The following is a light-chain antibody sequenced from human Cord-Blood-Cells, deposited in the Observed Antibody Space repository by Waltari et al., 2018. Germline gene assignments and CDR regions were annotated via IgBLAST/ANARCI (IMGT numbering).Light chain of an antibody. CDR3: QQYNNVPIT. CDR1: QSVSSN. J-gene: IGKJ5*01. V-gene: IGKV3-15*01. Sequence: DIVMKQSPATLSVSPGERPTLSCRASQSVSSNLARYQQKPGQAHRLLIYGASTRATGIPARFSGGGSGTAFTLTISSLQSEDFAVYYCQQYNNVPITFGQGTRLEIK. CDR2: GAS.